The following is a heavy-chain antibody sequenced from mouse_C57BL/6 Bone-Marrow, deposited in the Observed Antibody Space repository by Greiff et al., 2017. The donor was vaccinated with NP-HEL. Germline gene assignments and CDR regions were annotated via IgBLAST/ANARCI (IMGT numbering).Heavy chain of an antibody. V-gene: IGHV1-81*01. CDR3: ARKSFYFFAY. Sequence: QVQLQQSGAELARPGASVKLSCKASGYTFTSYGISWVKQRTGQGLEWIGEIYPRSGNTYYNEKFKGKATRTADKASSTAYIELRSLTSEDSAVYFCARKSFYFFAYWGQGTLVTVSA. CDR1: GYTFTSYG. CDR2: IYPRSGNT. D-gene: IGHD2-1*01. J-gene: IGHJ3*01.